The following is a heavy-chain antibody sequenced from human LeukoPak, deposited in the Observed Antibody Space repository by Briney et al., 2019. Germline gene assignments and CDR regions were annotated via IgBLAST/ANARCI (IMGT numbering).Heavy chain of an antibody. Sequence: PGGSLRLSCAASGFTFSTYGMHWVRQAPGKGLEWVAFIRSDGSNKYYADSMKGRFTISRDNSKNTLYLQMNSLRTEDTAVYYCARDGVGVDVWGKGTTVTVSS. V-gene: IGHV3-30*02. CDR2: IRSDGSNK. CDR1: GFTFSTYG. D-gene: IGHD3-3*01. CDR3: ARDGVGVDV. J-gene: IGHJ6*04.